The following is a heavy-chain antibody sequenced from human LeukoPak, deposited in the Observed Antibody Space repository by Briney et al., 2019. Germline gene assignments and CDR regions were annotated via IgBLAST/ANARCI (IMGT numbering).Heavy chain of an antibody. V-gene: IGHV3-66*01. J-gene: IGHJ4*02. CDR1: GFTVSRNY. Sequence: PGGSLRLSCAASGFTVSRNYMSWVRQAPGKGLEWVSVIYNDGSSDYADSVKGRFTISRDNSKNTLYLQMNSLRAEDTAAYYCARDRPFGGVLDFDYWGQGTLVTVSS. D-gene: IGHD3-16*01. CDR2: IYNDGSS. CDR3: ARDRPFGGVLDFDY.